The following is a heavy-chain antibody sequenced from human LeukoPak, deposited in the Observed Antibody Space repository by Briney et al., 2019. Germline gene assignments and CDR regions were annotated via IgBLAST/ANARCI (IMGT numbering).Heavy chain of an antibody. V-gene: IGHV4-39*01. CDR3: ARLDGSVAHISKSYPDI. CDR1: GGSFSNNDFF. Sequence: PSETLSLTCTVSGGSFSNNDFFWGWNPQPPGKGLEWIANINYSGTIYYNPSLKNRVTMSRDTAKNQFSLKVTPLTAADTAVYYCARLDGSVAHISKSYPDIWGQGILVTVSS. J-gene: IGHJ4*02. CDR2: INYSGTI. D-gene: IGHD2-21*01.